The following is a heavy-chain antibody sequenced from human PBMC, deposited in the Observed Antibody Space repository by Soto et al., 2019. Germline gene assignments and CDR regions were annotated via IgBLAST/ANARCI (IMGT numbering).Heavy chain of an antibody. CDR1: GFTFSNFG. CDR2: VSYDGRNK. CDR3: ANSWFYYYYGVNV. V-gene: IGHV3-30*18. J-gene: IGHJ6*02. Sequence: GGSLRLSCAASGFTFSNFGMHWVRQVPGKGLEWVAVVSYDGRNKYYADSVKGRFTISRDNSKNTLYLQMNSLRAEDTAVYFCANSWFYYYYGVNVWGQGTTVTVSS. D-gene: IGHD3-10*01.